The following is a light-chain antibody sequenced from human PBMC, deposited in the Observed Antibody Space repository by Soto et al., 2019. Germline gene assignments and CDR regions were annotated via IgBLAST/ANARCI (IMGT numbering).Light chain of an antibody. CDR3: QHYHRWPPFT. CDR2: GSS. V-gene: IGKV3-15*01. Sequence: EIVLTQSPATLSVSPGEKATLSCRASQSIADYVIWYHQRPGQAPRVLMHGSSTRAAGVPARFSGSGSGTEFTLTSSSLESEDSGIYYCQHYHRWPPFTFGPGTKVQI. J-gene: IGKJ3*01. CDR1: QSIADY.